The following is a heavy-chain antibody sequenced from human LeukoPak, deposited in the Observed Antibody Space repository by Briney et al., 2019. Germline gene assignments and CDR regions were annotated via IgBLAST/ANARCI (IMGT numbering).Heavy chain of an antibody. CDR3: AKDGDSGLDY. CDR2: INQDGSET. V-gene: IGHV3-7*01. CDR1: GFTLNNYW. Sequence: GGSLRLSCAASGFTLNNYWMSWVRQAPGKGLEWVANINQDGSETYYVDSLRGRFTFSRDNAENSVFLQMNSLRAEDTAVYYCAKDGDSGLDYWGQGTLVTVSS. D-gene: IGHD2-21*02. J-gene: IGHJ4*02.